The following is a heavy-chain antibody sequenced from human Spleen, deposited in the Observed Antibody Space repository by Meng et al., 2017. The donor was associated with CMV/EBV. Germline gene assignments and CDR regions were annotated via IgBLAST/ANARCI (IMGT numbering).Heavy chain of an antibody. CDR2: IYNTGNT. V-gene: IGHV4-59*01. CDR3: ARDRLKLGFDR. Sequence: QGQLAESGQGLLSPLETLSITCNVSVVSITSYFWSWIRQPPGKGLEWIGYIYNTGNTNYDPSLKSRVTISIDTSKNQFSLRLTSVTAADTAVYYCARDRLKLGFDRWGQGTLVTVSS. CDR1: VVSITSYF. J-gene: IGHJ5*02. D-gene: IGHD1-7*01.